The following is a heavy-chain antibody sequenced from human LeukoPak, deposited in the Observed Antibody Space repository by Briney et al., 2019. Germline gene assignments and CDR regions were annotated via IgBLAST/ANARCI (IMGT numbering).Heavy chain of an antibody. CDR2: ISYDGSNK. CDR1: GFTFSSYA. Sequence: RSGGSLRLSCAASGFTFSSYAMHWVRQAPGKGLEWVSVISYDGSNKYYADSVKGRFTISRDNSNDTLFLQVKSLRAEDTAVYYCAKDVIRGEISYFESWGQGTLVAVSS. V-gene: IGHV3-30-3*01. CDR3: AKDVIRGEISYFES. D-gene: IGHD3-10*01. J-gene: IGHJ4*02.